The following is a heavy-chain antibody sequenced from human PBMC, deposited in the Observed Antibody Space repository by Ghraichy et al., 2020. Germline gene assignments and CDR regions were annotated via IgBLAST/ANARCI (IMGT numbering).Heavy chain of an antibody. Sequence: SVKVSCKASGGTFSSYAISWVRQAPGQGLEWMGGIIPIFGTANYAQKFQGRVTITADESTSTAYMELSSLRSEDTAVYYCARDGGVVAASSSWFDPWGQGTLVTVSS. V-gene: IGHV1-69*13. D-gene: IGHD2-15*01. J-gene: IGHJ5*02. CDR2: IIPIFGTA. CDR3: ARDGGVVAASSSWFDP. CDR1: GGTFSSYA.